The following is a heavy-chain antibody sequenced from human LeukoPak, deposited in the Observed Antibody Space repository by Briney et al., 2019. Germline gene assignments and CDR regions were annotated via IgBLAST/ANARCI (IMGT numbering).Heavy chain of an antibody. J-gene: IGHJ4*02. V-gene: IGHV3-21*01. CDR2: ISSSSSYI. CDR3: ASDYYGSGSYYNQFDY. D-gene: IGHD3-10*01. CDR1: GFTSSSYS. Sequence: PGGSLRLSCAASGFTSSSYSMNWVRQAPGKGLEWVSSISSSSSYIYYADSVKGRFTISRDNAKNSLYLQMNSLRAEDTAVYYCASDYYGSGSYYNQFDYWGQGTLVTVSS.